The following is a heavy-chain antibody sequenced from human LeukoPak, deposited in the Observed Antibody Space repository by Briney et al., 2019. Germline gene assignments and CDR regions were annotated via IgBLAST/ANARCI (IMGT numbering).Heavy chain of an antibody. V-gene: IGHV1-8*01. CDR2: MNPNSGNT. D-gene: IGHD6-19*01. CDR3: TRGSSGRRDN. J-gene: IGHJ4*02. CDR1: AYTFTSCD. Sequence: ASVKASCKPSAYTFTSCDINWVRPATGQGLEWMGWMNPNSGNTGYGQSFQGRITMTRDISIGTAYMELSNLTSEDTAIYYCTRGSSGRRDNWGQGTMVTVSA.